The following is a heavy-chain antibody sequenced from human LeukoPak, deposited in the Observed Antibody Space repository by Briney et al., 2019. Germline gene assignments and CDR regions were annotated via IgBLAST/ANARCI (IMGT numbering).Heavy chain of an antibody. CDR1: GGSISSYY. D-gene: IGHD2-15*01. CDR3: ARGRGDCSGGSCYPYYYYYMDV. Sequence: SETLSLTCTVSGGSISSYYWSWIRQPPGKGLEWIGYIDYSGSTNHNPSLKSRVRISVDTSKNQFSLKLSSVTAADTAVYYCARGRGDCSGGSCYPYYYYYMDVWGKGTTVTVSS. V-gene: IGHV4-59*01. CDR2: IDYSGST. J-gene: IGHJ6*03.